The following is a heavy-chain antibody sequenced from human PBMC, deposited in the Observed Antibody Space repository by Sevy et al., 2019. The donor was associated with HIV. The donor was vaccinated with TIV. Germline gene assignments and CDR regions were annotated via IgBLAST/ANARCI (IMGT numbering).Heavy chain of an antibody. D-gene: IGHD3-10*01. CDR1: GFSFSTYM. CDR2: ISYSSNYI. Sequence: QGGSLRLSCTASGFSFSTYMMNWVRQAPGKGLEWVASISYSSNYIYYADSLKGRFTISRDNAKNSLFLQMNSLRAEDTAVYYCARPYGSGSWEAFDVWGQGTMVTVSS. V-gene: IGHV3-21*01. CDR3: ARPYGSGSWEAFDV. J-gene: IGHJ3*01.